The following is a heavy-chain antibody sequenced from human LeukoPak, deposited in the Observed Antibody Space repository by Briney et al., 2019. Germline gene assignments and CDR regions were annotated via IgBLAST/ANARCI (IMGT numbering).Heavy chain of an antibody. V-gene: IGHV3-23*01. Sequence: PGGSLRLSCAASGFTFSSYEMNWVRQAPGKGLEWVSAISGSGGSTYYADSVKGRFTISRDNSKNTLYLQMNSLRAEDTAVYYCAKDPGWNPRYFDYWGQGTLVTVSS. CDR3: AKDPGWNPRYFDY. CDR2: ISGSGGST. J-gene: IGHJ4*02. CDR1: GFTFSSYE. D-gene: IGHD1-1*01.